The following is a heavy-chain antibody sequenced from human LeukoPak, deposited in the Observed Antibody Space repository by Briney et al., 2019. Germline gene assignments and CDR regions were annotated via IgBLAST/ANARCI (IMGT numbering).Heavy chain of an antibody. CDR3: ATIFGVIRVGY. CDR1: GFTFSSYW. D-gene: IGHD3-3*01. J-gene: IGHJ4*02. CDR2: IKQDGTEK. Sequence: PGGSLRLSCAASGFTFSSYWMSWVRQAPGKGLEWVANIKQDGTEKYYVDSVMGRFTVSRDNAKNSLYLQMNSLRAEDTAVYFCATIFGVIRVGYWGQGTLVTVSS. V-gene: IGHV3-7*01.